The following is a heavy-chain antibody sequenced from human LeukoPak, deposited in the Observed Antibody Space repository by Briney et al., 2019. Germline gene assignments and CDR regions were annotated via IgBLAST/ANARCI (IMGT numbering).Heavy chain of an antibody. D-gene: IGHD6-13*01. CDR1: GFTFSSYA. V-gene: IGHV3-23*01. Sequence: GGSLRLSCAASGFTFSSYAMSWVRQAPGKGLEWVSAISGSGGSTYYADSVKGRFTISRDNSKNTLYLQMNSLRAEDTAVYYCAKGIAAAGTGYYYYGMDVWGQGTTVTVSS. J-gene: IGHJ6*02. CDR3: AKGIAAAGTGYYYYGMDV. CDR2: ISGSGGST.